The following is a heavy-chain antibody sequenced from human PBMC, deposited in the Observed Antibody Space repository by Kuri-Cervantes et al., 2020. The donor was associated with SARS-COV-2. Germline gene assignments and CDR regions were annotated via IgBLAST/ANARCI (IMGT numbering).Heavy chain of an antibody. Sequence: GGSLRLSCAASGFTFSDYYMSWIRQAPGKGLEWVSYISSSSSYTNYADSVKGRFTISRDNSKNTLYLQMNSLRSEDTAVYYCATSPVVYGDPITYYYYYGMDVWGQGTTVTVSS. V-gene: IGHV3-11*03. CDR1: GFTFSDYY. D-gene: IGHD4-17*01. J-gene: IGHJ6*02. CDR2: ISSSSSYT. CDR3: ATSPVVYGDPITYYYYYGMDV.